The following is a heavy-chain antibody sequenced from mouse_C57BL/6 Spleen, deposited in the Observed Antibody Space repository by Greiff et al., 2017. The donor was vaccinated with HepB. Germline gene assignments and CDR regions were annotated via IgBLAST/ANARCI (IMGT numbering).Heavy chain of an antibody. V-gene: IGHV1-55*01. CDR2: IYPGSGST. J-gene: IGHJ3*01. CDR3: ASLDPPFAY. Sequence: QVQLQQSGAELVKPGASVKMSCKASGYTFTSYWITWVKQRPGQGLEWIGDIYPGSGSTNYNEKFKSKATLTVDKSSSTAYMQLSSLTSEDSAVYYCASLDPPFAYWGQGTLVTVSA. CDR1: GYTFTSYW.